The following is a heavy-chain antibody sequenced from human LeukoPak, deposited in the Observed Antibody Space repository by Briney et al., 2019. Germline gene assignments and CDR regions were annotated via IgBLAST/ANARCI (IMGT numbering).Heavy chain of an antibody. V-gene: IGHV3-30*02. CDR1: GFTFSSYG. D-gene: IGHD2-2*01. Sequence: GGSLRLSCAASGFTFSSYGMHWVRQAPGKGLEWVAFIRYDGSNKYDADSVKGRFTISRDNSKNTLYLQMNSLRAEDTAVYYCAKDPFSGVVPAANWFDPWGQGTLVTVSS. CDR3: AKDPFSGVVPAANWFDP. J-gene: IGHJ5*02. CDR2: IRYDGSNK.